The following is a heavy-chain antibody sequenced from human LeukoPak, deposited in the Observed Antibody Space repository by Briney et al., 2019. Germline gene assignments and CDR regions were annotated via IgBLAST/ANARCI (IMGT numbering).Heavy chain of an antibody. CDR2: IYPGDSDT. CDR3: ARQAPDGDYVDY. V-gene: IGHV5-51*01. CDR1: GYSFTTYW. D-gene: IGHD4-17*01. J-gene: IGHJ4*02. Sequence: GESLKISCKGSGYSFTTYWIGWVRQMPGKGLEWMGIIYPGDSDTRYSPSSQGQVTISADKSINTASLQWSSLRASDTATYYCARQAPDGDYVDYWGQGTLVTVSS.